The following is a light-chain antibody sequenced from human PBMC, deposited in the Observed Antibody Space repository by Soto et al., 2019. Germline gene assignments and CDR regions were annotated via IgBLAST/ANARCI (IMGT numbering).Light chain of an antibody. Sequence: QSALTQPASVSGSPGQSITISCTGTSSDICAYNFVSWYQQHPGKAPKLMLYDVNIRPSGVSNRFSGSKSGNTASLTISGLQAEDEADYYCTSWTTSTTMIFGGGTQLTVL. J-gene: IGLJ7*01. V-gene: IGLV2-14*03. CDR1: SSDICAYNF. CDR2: DVN. CDR3: TSWTTSTTMI.